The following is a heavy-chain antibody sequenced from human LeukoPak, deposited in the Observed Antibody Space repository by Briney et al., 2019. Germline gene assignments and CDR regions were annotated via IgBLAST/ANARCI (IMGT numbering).Heavy chain of an antibody. CDR2: IKQDGSEK. Sequence: GGSLRLSCAASGFTFSSYWMSWVRQAPGKGLEWVANIKQDGSEKYYVDSVKGRFTISRDNAKNSLYLQMNSPRAEDTAVYYCASGRGYDFWSGYYNNWFDPWGQGTLVTVSS. CDR1: GFTFSSYW. J-gene: IGHJ5*02. D-gene: IGHD3-3*01. V-gene: IGHV3-7*01. CDR3: ASGRGYDFWSGYYNNWFDP.